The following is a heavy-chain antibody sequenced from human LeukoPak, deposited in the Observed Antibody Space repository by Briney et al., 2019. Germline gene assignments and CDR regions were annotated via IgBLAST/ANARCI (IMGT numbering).Heavy chain of an antibody. V-gene: IGHV3-15*01. CDR3: ATDIAGAGKGEFDF. J-gene: IGHJ4*02. CDR2: FKFGTT. CDR1: GFTLSNSW. Sequence: AGGSLRPSCAAAGFTLSNSWMSWVRQAPRKGLEWVGRFKFGTTDYAAPAKGRFTVSRDDTKVTFYLKMNSLKNEYTAVYYCATDIAGAGKGEFDFWGQGTLVTVAS. D-gene: IGHD6-19*01.